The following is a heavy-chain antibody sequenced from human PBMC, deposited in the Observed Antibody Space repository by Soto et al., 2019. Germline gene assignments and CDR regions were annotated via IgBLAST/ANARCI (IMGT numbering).Heavy chain of an antibody. V-gene: IGHV3-21*01. D-gene: IGHD6-13*01. J-gene: IGHJ4*02. CDR3: AREPEGIAAALDY. CDR2: ISSSGSFI. CDR1: GFTFRTYG. Sequence: GSLRLSCAASGFTFRTYGMNWVRRAPGGGLEWVASISSSGSFIYYADSVKGRFAISRDDAEKSLYLQMNSLRAEDTALYYCAREPEGIAAALDYWGRGTLVTVSS.